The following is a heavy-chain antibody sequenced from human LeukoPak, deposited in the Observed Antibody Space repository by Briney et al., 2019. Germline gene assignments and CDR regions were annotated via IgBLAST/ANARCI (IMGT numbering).Heavy chain of an antibody. D-gene: IGHD1-26*01. Sequence: SGNNGDSVSSNNVAWNWIRQSPSRGLEGLGRTYCRSKWYNDYAISVKSRITINPDTSKKQFSLQLSSITPDDTAVYYCARDSEWELPDWGQGTLVTVSS. V-gene: IGHV6-1*01. CDR3: ARDSEWELPD. CDR2: TYCRSKWYN. CDR1: GDSVSSNNVA. J-gene: IGHJ4*02.